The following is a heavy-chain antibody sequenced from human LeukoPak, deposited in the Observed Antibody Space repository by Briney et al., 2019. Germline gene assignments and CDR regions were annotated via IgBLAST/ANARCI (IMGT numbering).Heavy chain of an antibody. CDR2: MNPNSGNT. CDR3: ARVGYSYGYGIDY. V-gene: IGHV1-8*01. D-gene: IGHD5-18*01. J-gene: IGHJ4*02. Sequence: WMAWMNPNSGNTGYAQKFQGRVTMTRNTSISTAYMELSSLRSEDTAVYYCARVGYSYGYGIDYWGQGTLVTVSS.